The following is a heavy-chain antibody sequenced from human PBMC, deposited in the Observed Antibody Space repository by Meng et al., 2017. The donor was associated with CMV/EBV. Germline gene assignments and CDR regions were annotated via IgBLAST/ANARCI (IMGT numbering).Heavy chain of an antibody. CDR2: IRYDGSNK. D-gene: IGHD5-12*01. CDR1: GFTFSSYG. Sequence: QVQLVESGGGVVQRGGSLRLSCAASGFTFSSYGMHWVRQAPGKGLEWVAFIRYDGSNKYYADSVKGRFTISRDNSKNTLYLQMNSLRAEDTAVYYCAKGRRLATFSFDYWGQGTLVTVSS. J-gene: IGHJ4*02. V-gene: IGHV3-30*02. CDR3: AKGRRLATFSFDY.